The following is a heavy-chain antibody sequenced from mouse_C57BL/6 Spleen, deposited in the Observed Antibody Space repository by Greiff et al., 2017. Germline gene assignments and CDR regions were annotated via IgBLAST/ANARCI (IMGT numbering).Heavy chain of an antibody. CDR2: INYDGSST. CDR3: ARVSHRGAMDY. CDR1: GFTFSDYY. Sequence: EVQLVESEGGLVQPGSSMKLSCTASGFTFSDYYMAWVRQVPEKGLEWVANINYDGSSTYYLDSLKSRFIISRDNAKNILYLQMSSLKSEDTATYYCARVSHRGAMDYWGQGTSVTVSS. V-gene: IGHV5-16*01. J-gene: IGHJ4*01.